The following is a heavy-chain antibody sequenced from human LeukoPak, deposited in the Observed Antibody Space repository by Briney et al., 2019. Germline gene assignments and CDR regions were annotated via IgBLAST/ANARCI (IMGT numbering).Heavy chain of an antibody. Sequence: GGSLRLSCAASGFTFSDYYMSWIRQAPGKGLEWISYITSSGSAIYYADSVKGRFTIPRDNARNSLYLQMNNLRAEDTAVYYCARDYVSTGFTFDYWGQGTLVTVSS. D-gene: IGHD3-22*01. CDR1: GFTFSDYY. CDR3: ARDYVSTGFTFDY. CDR2: ITSSGSAI. J-gene: IGHJ4*02. V-gene: IGHV3-11*01.